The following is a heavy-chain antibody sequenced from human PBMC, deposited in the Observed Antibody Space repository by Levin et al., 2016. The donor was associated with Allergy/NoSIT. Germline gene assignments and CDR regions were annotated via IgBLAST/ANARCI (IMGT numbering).Heavy chain of an antibody. CDR2: IIPIFGTA. V-gene: IGHV1-69*13. Sequence: SVKVSCKASGGTFSSYAISWVRQAPGQGLEWMGGIIPIFGTANYAQKFQGRVTITADESTSTAYMELSSLRSEDTAVYYCARDYDFWSGRREPNYYYYMDVWGKGTTVTVSS. CDR1: GGTFSSYA. J-gene: IGHJ6*03. D-gene: IGHD3-3*01. CDR3: ARDYDFWSGRREPNYYYYMDV.